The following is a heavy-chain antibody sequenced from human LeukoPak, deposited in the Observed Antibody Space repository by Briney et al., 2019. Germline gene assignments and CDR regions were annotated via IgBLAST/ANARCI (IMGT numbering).Heavy chain of an antibody. CDR1: GFTFSSYA. Sequence: AGGSLRLSCAASGFTFSSYAMHWVRQAPGKGLEWVAVISYDGSNKYYADSVKGRFTISRDNSKNTLYLQMNSLRAEDTAVYYCARFGAATGDCLIDYWGQGTLVTVSS. V-gene: IGHV3-30*01. J-gene: IGHJ4*02. CDR3: ARFGAATGDCLIDY. CDR2: ISYDGSNK. D-gene: IGHD6-13*01.